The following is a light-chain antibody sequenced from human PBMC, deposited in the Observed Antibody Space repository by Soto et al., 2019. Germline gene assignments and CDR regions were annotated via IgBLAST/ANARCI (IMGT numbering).Light chain of an antibody. CDR3: QQYHTYSRT. Sequence: DIQMTQSPSTLSASVGDTVTVTCRASQSIGRWLAWYQQKPGKAPKLLIFDASTLENGVPARFSGSRSGPEFTLTISSLQPDDFATYYCQQYHTYSRTFGQGTKVDIK. V-gene: IGKV1-5*01. J-gene: IGKJ1*01. CDR2: DAS. CDR1: QSIGRW.